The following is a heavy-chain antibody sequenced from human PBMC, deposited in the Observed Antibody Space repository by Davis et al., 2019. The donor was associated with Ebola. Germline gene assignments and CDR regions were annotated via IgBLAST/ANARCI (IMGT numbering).Heavy chain of an antibody. CDR1: GGSISSRSFY. D-gene: IGHD6-19*01. CDR3: ARLRRHIAVAGIPDY. CDR2: IYYSGSA. V-gene: IGHV4-39*01. J-gene: IGHJ4*02. Sequence: SETLSLTCSVSGGSISSRSFYWGWIRQPPGKGLEWIGSIYYSGSAHSNPSLKSRVTISVDTSKNQFSLKLSSVTAADTAVYYCARLRRHIAVAGIPDYWGQGTLVTVSS.